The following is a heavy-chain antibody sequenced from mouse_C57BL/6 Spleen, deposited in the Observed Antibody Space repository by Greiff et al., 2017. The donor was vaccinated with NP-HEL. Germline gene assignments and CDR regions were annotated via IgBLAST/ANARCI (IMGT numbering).Heavy chain of an antibody. D-gene: IGHD3-2*02. CDR1: GYTFTSYW. CDR2: IDPSDSYT. J-gene: IGHJ4*01. Sequence: QVQLQQPGAELVKPGASVKLSCKASGYTFTSYWMQWVKQRPGQGLEWIGEIDPSDSYTNYNQKFKGKATLTVDTSSSTAYMQLSSLTSEDSAVYYCATDSSGYNYYAMDDWGQGTSVTVSS. V-gene: IGHV1-50*01. CDR3: ATDSSGYNYYAMDD.